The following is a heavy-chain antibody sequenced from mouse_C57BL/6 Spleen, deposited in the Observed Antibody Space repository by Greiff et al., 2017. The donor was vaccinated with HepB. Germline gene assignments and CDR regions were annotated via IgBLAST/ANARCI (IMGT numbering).Heavy chain of an antibody. CDR1: GYTFTDYY. CDR3: ARDYYGSSPSMDY. J-gene: IGHJ4*01. D-gene: IGHD1-1*01. Sequence: QVQLQQSGAELVRPGASVKLSCKASGYTFTDYYINWVKQRPGQGLEWIARIYPGSGNTYYNEKFKGKATLTAEKSSSTAYMQLSSLTSEDSAVYFCARDYYGSSPSMDYWGQGTSVTVSS. V-gene: IGHV1-76*01. CDR2: IYPGSGNT.